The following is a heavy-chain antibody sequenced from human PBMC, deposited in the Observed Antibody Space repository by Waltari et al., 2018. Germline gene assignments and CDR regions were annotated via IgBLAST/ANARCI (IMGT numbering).Heavy chain of an antibody. CDR1: GYSISSDFY. J-gene: IGHJ6*02. Sequence: QVQLQESGPGLVKPSETLSLTCAVSGYSISSDFYWGWIRQPPGKGLEWIGSMSQSGGTYYNPSLESRVTILLDTSKNQFSLKVRSVTAADTAVYYCARRRNYPGAAMDVWGQGTTVTVSS. CDR3: ARRRNYPGAAMDV. V-gene: IGHV4-38-2*01. CDR2: MSQSGGT. D-gene: IGHD4-4*01.